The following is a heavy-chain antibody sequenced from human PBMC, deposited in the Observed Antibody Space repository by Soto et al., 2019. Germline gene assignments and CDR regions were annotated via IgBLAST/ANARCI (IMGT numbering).Heavy chain of an antibody. V-gene: IGHV4-31*03. J-gene: IGHJ5*02. Sequence: QVQLQESGPGLVKPSQTLSLTCTVSGGSISSGGYYWSWIRQHPGKGLEWIGYIYYSGNTYYNPSLKRRVTMSLDTSKSQFSLKLTSVTAADTAVYYCATGVTMVRGAEGFDPWGLGTLVTVSS. CDR1: GGSISSGGYY. D-gene: IGHD3-10*01. CDR2: IYYSGNT. CDR3: ATGVTMVRGAEGFDP.